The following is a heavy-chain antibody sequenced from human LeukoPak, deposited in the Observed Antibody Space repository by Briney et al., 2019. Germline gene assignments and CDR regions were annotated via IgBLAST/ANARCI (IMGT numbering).Heavy chain of an antibody. CDR3: AKKPQIAYCGGDCYLGDY. D-gene: IGHD2-21*02. CDR1: GFAFSSYA. Sequence: GGSLRLSCAASGFAFSSYAMSWVRQAPGKGLEWVSAISGSGGSTYYADSVKGRFTISRDNSKSTLYLQMNSLRAEDTAVYYCAKKPQIAYCGGDCYLGDYWGQGTLVTVSS. CDR2: ISGSGGST. J-gene: IGHJ4*02. V-gene: IGHV3-23*01.